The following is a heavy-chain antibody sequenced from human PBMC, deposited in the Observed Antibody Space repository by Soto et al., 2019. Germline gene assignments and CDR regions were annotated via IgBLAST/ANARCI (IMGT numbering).Heavy chain of an antibody. J-gene: IGHJ6*02. V-gene: IGHV1-69*01. CDR1: GGTFSSYA. CDR2: IIPIFGTA. CDR3: ARDPGGWPVRGWGMDV. D-gene: IGHD3-10*01. Sequence: QVQLVQSGAEVKKPGSSVKVSCKASGGTFSSYAISWVRQAPGQGLEWMGGIIPIFGTANYAQKFQGRVTITADESTSTAYRELSSLRSEDTAVYYCARDPGGWPVRGWGMDVWGQGTTVTVSS.